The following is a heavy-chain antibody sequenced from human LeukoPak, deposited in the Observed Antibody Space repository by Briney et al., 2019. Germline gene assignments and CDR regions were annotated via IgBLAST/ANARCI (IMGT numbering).Heavy chain of an antibody. J-gene: IGHJ4*02. CDR3: ARDASIAVAGDY. CDR1: GFTFSSYW. V-gene: IGHV3-7*01. D-gene: IGHD6-19*01. CDR2: IKQDGSEK. Sequence: GGSLRHSCAASGFTFSSYWMSWVRQAPGKGLEWVGNIKQDGSEKYYVDSVKGQFTISRDNAKNSLYLQMNSLRAEDKAVYYCARDASIAVAGDYWGQGTLVTVSS.